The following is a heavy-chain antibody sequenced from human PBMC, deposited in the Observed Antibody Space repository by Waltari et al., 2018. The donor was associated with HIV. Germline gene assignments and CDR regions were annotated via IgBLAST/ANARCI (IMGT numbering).Heavy chain of an antibody. CDR1: GGAFGSST. Sequence: QVQLVQSGAEVQKPGSSVKVSCKAAGGAFGSSTINWVRKAPGQGLEWLGRIIPMSNTPNNAQKFQGRVTITADKSTSTAYMELTSLRSDDTAVYYCASARETMGVDFDSWGLGTLVTVSS. CDR2: IIPMSNTP. D-gene: IGHD3-16*01. J-gene: IGHJ4*02. CDR3: ASARETMGVDFDS. V-gene: IGHV1-69*08.